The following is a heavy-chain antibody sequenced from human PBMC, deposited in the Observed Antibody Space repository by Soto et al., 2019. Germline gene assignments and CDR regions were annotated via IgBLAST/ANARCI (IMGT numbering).Heavy chain of an antibody. CDR1: GYTFSGYE. V-gene: IGHV1-18*01. D-gene: IGHD6-13*01. Sequence: VASVKVSCKASGYTFSGYEIIWVRQAPGQGLECMGWISVSGDTKYAQKVQGRVTMATDTSTSTAYMELRSLRSDDTAVYYCARVVGGAAGQRAWFVPWGQGTVVTVSS. CDR2: ISVSGDT. CDR3: ARVVGGAAGQRAWFVP. J-gene: IGHJ5*02.